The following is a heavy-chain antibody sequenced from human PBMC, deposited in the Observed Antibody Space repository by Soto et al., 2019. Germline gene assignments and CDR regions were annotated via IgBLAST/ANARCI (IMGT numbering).Heavy chain of an antibody. V-gene: IGHV4-4*02. CDR3: VRRGRTSTGDGFDL. CDR1: GGSISSSNW. Sequence: SETLSLTCAVSGGSISSSNWWSWVRQPPGKGLEWIGEIYHSGSTNYNPSLKSRVTISVDKSKNQFSLSLRSVTAADTAVYFCVRRGRTSTGDGFDLWXQGILVTAPQ. CDR2: IYHSGST. D-gene: IGHD3-3*02. J-gene: IGHJ5*02.